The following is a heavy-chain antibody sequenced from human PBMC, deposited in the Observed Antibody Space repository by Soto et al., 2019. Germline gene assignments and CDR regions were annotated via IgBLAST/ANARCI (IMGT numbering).Heavy chain of an antibody. D-gene: IGHD3-10*01. J-gene: IGHJ6*02. CDR3: ARFRGSYGMDV. CDR2: IIPILGRP. CDR1: GGTFSSYT. V-gene: IGHV1-69*02. Sequence: QVQLVQSGAEVKKPGSSVKVSCKASGGTFSSYTISWVRQAPGQGLEWMGRIIPILGRPNYAQKFQGRVTITADKSTSTAYLELSSVRSEDTDVYYCARFRGSYGMDVWGQGTTVTVSS.